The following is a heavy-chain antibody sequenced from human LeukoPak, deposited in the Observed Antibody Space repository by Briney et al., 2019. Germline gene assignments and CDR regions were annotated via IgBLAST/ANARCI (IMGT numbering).Heavy chain of an antibody. J-gene: IGHJ4*02. Sequence: GASVKVSCKASGYTFTGYYMHWVRQAPGQGLEWMGWINPNSGGTNYAQKFQGRVTMTRDTSISTAYMELSRLRSDDTAVYYCARDQGGRYYYGSGSFYYWGQGTLVTVSS. CDR3: ARDQGGRYYYGSGSFYY. CDR1: GYTFTGYY. V-gene: IGHV1-2*02. D-gene: IGHD3-10*01. CDR2: INPNSGGT.